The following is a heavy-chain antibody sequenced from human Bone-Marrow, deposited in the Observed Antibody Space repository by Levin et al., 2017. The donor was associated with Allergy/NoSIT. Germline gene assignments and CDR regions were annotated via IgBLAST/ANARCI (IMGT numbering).Heavy chain of an antibody. V-gene: IGHV3-11*01. Sequence: GGSLRLSCAASGFTSSDYYRSWSRQAAGKGLEWVSYISSSGSTIYYADSVKGRFTISRDNAKNSLYLQMNSLRAEDTAVYYCARVATRFDYWGQGTLVTVSS. D-gene: IGHD5-12*01. CDR1: GFTSSDYY. CDR3: ARVATRFDY. J-gene: IGHJ4*02. CDR2: ISSSGSTI.